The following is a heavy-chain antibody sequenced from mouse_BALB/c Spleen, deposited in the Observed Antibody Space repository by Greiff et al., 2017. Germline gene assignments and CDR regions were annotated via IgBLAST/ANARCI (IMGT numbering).Heavy chain of an antibody. Sequence: EVKLLESGPGLVKPSQSLSLTCTVSGYSFTSYYACNWIRQFPGNKLEWMGYISYSGSTSYNPSLKSRISITRDTSKNQFFLQLNSVTTEDTATYYCARWSDYYGSLDYWGQGTSVTVSA. CDR2: ISYSGST. CDR1: GYSFTSYYA. V-gene: IGHV3-2*02. D-gene: IGHD1-1*01. CDR3: ARWSDYYGSLDY. J-gene: IGHJ4*01.